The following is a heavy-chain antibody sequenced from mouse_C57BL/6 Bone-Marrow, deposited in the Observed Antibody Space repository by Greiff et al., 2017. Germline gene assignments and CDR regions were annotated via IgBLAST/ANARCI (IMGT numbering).Heavy chain of an antibody. CDR3: AIDRRSYYSNWNYFDY. CDR2: ISDGGIYT. CDR1: GFTFSSYA. D-gene: IGHD2-5*01. Sequence: EVKLVESGGGLVKPGGSLKLSCAASGFTFSSYAMSWVRQTPEKGLEWVATISDGGIYTYYTDNVKGRFTISRDNAKNNLYLQMSHLKSEDTAMYYCAIDRRSYYSNWNYFDYWGQGTTLTVSS. V-gene: IGHV5-4*01. J-gene: IGHJ2*01.